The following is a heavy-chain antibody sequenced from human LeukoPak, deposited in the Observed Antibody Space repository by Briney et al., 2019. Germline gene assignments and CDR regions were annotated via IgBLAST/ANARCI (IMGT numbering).Heavy chain of an antibody. V-gene: IGHV3-23*01. J-gene: IGHJ4*02. Sequence: GGSLRLSCAASGFTFSSYAMSWVRQAPGKGLEWVSAISGSSGSTNYADSVKGRFTISRDNSKNTLYLQMNSLRAEDTAVYYCAKDFTVTIGGCFDYWGQGTLVTVSS. D-gene: IGHD4-11*01. CDR3: AKDFTVTIGGCFDY. CDR1: GFTFSSYA. CDR2: ISGSSGST.